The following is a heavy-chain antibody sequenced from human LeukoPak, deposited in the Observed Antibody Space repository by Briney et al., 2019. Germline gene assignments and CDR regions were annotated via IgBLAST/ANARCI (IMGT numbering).Heavy chain of an antibody. D-gene: IGHD5-12*01. Sequence: PSETLSLTCTVSGGSVSSYYWSWIRQPPGKGLEWIGYIYYSGSTNYNPSLKSRVTISVDTSKNQFSLKLSSVTAADTAVYYCARAYSGYDHDYGMDVWGQGTTVTVSS. CDR1: GGSVSSYY. CDR2: IYYSGST. CDR3: ARAYSGYDHDYGMDV. J-gene: IGHJ6*02. V-gene: IGHV4-59*02.